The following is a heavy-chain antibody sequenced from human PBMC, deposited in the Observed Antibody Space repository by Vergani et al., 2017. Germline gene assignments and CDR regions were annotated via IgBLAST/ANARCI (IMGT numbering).Heavy chain of an antibody. V-gene: IGHV4-61*02. J-gene: IGHJ3*02. CDR2: FYSSGST. Sequence: QVQLQESGPGLVKPSQTLSVTCTVSGGSISSNSYYWSWIRQPAGKGLEWIGRFYSSGSTNYNPSLKSRVTISVDTSKNQFSLKLSSVTAADMAAYHCGRGGILTGYSIWGQGTVVTVSS. CDR3: GRGGILTGYSI. CDR1: GGSISSNSYY. D-gene: IGHD3-9*01.